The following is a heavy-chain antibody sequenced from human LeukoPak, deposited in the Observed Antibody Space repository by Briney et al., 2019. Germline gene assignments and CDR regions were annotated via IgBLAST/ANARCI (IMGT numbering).Heavy chain of an antibody. Sequence: GGSLRLSCAASGFTFSSYGMHWVRQAPGKGLEWVAFIRYDGSNKYYADSVKGRFTISRDNSKNTLYLQMNSLRAEDTAVYYCAKDTGSWYGKDAFDIWGQGTMVTVSP. J-gene: IGHJ3*02. CDR3: AKDTGSWYGKDAFDI. V-gene: IGHV3-30*02. D-gene: IGHD6-13*01. CDR2: IRYDGSNK. CDR1: GFTFSSYG.